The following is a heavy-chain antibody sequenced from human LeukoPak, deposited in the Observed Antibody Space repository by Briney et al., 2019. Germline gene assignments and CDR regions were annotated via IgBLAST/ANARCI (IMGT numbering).Heavy chain of an antibody. CDR1: GGTFSSYA. CDR3: ARGTLGSHCYTN. CDR2: IIPIFGTA. Sequence: ASVRVSCKASGGTFSSYAISWVRQAPGQGLEWMGGIIPIFGTANYAQKFQGRVTITADESTSTAYMELSSLRSEDTAVYYCARGTLGSHCYTNWGQGTLVTVSS. D-gene: IGHD2-2*02. J-gene: IGHJ4*02. V-gene: IGHV1-69*13.